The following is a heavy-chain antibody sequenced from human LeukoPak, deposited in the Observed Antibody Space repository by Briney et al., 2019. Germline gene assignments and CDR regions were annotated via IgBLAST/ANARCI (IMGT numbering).Heavy chain of an antibody. CDR3: ARTPERWLQFFDY. Sequence: SETLSLTCTVSGGSISSYYWSWIRQPPGKGLEWIGYIYYSGSTNYNPSLKSRVTISVDTSKNQFSLKLSSVTAADTAVYYCARTPERWLQFFDYWGQGTLVTASS. CDR2: IYYSGST. D-gene: IGHD5-24*01. CDR1: GGSISSYY. J-gene: IGHJ4*02. V-gene: IGHV4-59*08.